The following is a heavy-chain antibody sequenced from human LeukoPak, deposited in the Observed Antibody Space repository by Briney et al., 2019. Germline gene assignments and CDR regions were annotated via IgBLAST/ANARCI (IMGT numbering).Heavy chain of an antibody. V-gene: IGHV1-8*01. J-gene: IGHJ3*02. CDR3: VRLLASWGTLEKAFDI. CDR1: GYTFTSYD. D-gene: IGHD3-16*01. Sequence: ASVTVSCKASGYTFTSYDINWVRQAPGQGLEWMGWMNPNRGNTDSAQRFQGRVSMTRSTSRSTAYMELTSLRSEDTAVYYCVRLLASWGTLEKAFDIWGQGTMVSVSS. CDR2: MNPNRGNT.